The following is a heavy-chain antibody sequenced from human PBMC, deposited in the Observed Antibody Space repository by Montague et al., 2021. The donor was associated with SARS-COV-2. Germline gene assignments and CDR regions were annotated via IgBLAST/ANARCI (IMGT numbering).Heavy chain of an antibody. D-gene: IGHD2-2*01. CDR3: ARRYCSSTSCPNWFDP. Sequence: SETLSLTCAVSGGSISSSNWWSWVRQPPGKGLEWIGEIYHSVSTNYNPSLKSRVTISVDKSKNQFSLKLSSVTAADTAVYYCARRYCSSTSCPNWFDPWGQGTLVTVSS. CDR1: GGSISSSNW. J-gene: IGHJ5*02. CDR2: IYHSVST. V-gene: IGHV4-4*02.